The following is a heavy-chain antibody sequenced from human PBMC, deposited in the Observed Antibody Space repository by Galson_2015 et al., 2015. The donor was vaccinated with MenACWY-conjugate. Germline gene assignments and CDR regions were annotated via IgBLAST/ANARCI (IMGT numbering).Heavy chain of an antibody. D-gene: IGHD3-22*01. CDR3: ARRKRIDYESSAYYYAY. Sequence: PALVKPTQTLTLTCTFSGFSLSTSGVAVGWIRQPPGKALEWLALIYWDDDKRYSPSLRSRLTITKDTSKNHVVLTVTNMDPVDTATYYCARRKRIDYESSAYYYAYWGQGTLVTVSS. CDR2: IYWDDDK. V-gene: IGHV2-5*02. J-gene: IGHJ4*02. CDR1: GFSLSTSGVA.